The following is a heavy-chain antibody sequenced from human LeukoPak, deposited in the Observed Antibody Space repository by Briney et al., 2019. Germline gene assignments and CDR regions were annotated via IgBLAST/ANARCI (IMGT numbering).Heavy chain of an antibody. D-gene: IGHD3-10*01. CDR1: GGSISSYY. Sequence: PSETLSLTCTVSGGSISSYYWSWIRQPPGKGLEWIGYIYYSGSTNYNPSLKSRVTISVDTSKNQFSLKLSSVTAADTAVYYCARGGFGELLYDFDYWGQGTLVTVS. CDR2: IYYSGST. V-gene: IGHV4-59*01. CDR3: ARGGFGELLYDFDY. J-gene: IGHJ4*02.